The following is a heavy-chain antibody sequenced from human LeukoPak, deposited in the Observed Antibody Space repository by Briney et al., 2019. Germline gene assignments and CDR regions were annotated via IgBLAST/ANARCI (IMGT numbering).Heavy chain of an antibody. D-gene: IGHD3-10*01. CDR2: IYYSGST. Sequence: SETLSLTCTVSGGSISNKYWSWIRQPPGKGLEWIGYIYYSGSTNYNPSLKSRVTILVDTSKNQFSLKLSSVTAADTAVYYCAREGLNIVRGVLPKEAWGWFDPWGQGTLVTVSS. CDR1: GGSISNKY. J-gene: IGHJ5*02. V-gene: IGHV4-59*12. CDR3: AREGLNIVRGVLPKEAWGWFDP.